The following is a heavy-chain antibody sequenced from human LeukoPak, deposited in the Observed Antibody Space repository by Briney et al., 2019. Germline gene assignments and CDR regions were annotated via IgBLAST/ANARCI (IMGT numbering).Heavy chain of an antibody. V-gene: IGHV3-74*01. CDR1: GFAFSSYW. CDR2: IKSDGSST. Sequence: GGSLRLSCAATGFAFSSYWMHWVRQAPEKGLVWVSRIKSDGSSTSYAGSVKGRFTISRDNAKNTLYLQMNSLRAEDTAVYYCARGAGDYDFWSGYSTYWYFDLWGRGTLVTVSS. D-gene: IGHD3-3*01. J-gene: IGHJ2*01. CDR3: ARGAGDYDFWSGYSTYWYFDL.